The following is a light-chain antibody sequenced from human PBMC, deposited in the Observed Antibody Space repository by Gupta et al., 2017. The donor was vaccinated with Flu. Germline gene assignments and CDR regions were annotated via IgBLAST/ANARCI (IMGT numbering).Light chain of an antibody. CDR2: DVT. Sequence: QSAPTQPRSVSGSPGQSVTISCTGTSNDVGGYNRVSWYEQRPGKAPKLSLYDVTERHSGVPDRFSGSKSGNTASLTISGLQADDEADYYCSSHAGRVTWVFGTGTTVTVL. J-gene: IGLJ1*01. V-gene: IGLV2-11*01. CDR1: SNDVGGYNR. CDR3: SSHAGRVTWV.